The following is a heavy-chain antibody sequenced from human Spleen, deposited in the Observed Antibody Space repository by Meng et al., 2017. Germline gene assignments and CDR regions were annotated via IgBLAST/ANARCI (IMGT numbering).Heavy chain of an antibody. V-gene: IGHV4-4*02. CDR1: GGSINNDQW. CDR2: IYHSGRS. Sequence: QVQLQESGPGPVKPSGTLSLTCGVSGGSINNDQWWSWVRQPPGKGLEWIGEIYHSGRSNYNPSVKSRVTMSVDKSQNHFSLKLTSVTAADTAVYYCTTLYGDSISWGQGTLVTVSS. J-gene: IGHJ4*02. CDR3: TTLYGDSIS. D-gene: IGHD4-17*01.